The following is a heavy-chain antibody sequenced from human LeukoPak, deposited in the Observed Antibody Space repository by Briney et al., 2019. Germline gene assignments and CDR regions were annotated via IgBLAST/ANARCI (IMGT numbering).Heavy chain of an antibody. V-gene: IGHV3-48*03. D-gene: IGHD3-10*01. CDR3: ARHGNHYGSGSYPYYFDY. CDR2: IGSSGFNI. CDR1: GFTFSSYE. J-gene: IGHJ4*02. Sequence: PGGSLRLSCAASGFTFSSYEMNWVRQAPGKGLEGVSYIGSSGFNIYYADSVTGSFTTSRDNAKNSLYLQMNSLRAEDTAVYYYARHGNHYGSGSYPYYFDYWGQGTLVTVSS.